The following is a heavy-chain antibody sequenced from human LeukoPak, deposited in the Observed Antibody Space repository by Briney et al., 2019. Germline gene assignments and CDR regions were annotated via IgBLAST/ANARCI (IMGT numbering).Heavy chain of an antibody. D-gene: IGHD3-3*01. CDR1: GFTFSSYS. V-gene: IGHV3-21*01. J-gene: IGHJ4*02. Sequence: GGSLRLSCAASGFTFSSYSMNWVRQAPGKGLEWVSSISSSSSYIYYADSVKGRFTISRDNAKNSLYLQMNSLRAEDTAVYYWARENFKVRGRLSYYFDYWGQGTLVTVSS. CDR3: ARENFKVRGRLSYYFDY. CDR2: ISSSSSYI.